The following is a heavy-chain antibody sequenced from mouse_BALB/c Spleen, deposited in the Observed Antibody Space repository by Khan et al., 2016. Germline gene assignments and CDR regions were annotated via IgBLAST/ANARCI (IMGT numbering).Heavy chain of an antibody. D-gene: IGHD2-3*01. Sequence: EVKLLESGGGLVQPGGSLNLSCAASGFDFSRYWMSWARQAPGKGQEWIGEINPGSSTINYTPSLKDKFIISRDNAKNTLYLQMSKVRSEDTARYYCARLDGYYDAMDYWGQGTSVTVSS. J-gene: IGHJ4*01. V-gene: IGHV4-2*02. CDR1: GFDFSRYW. CDR2: INPGSSTI. CDR3: ARLDGYYDAMDY.